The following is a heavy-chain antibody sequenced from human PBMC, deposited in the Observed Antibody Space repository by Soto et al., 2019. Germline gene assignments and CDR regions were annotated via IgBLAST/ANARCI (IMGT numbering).Heavy chain of an antibody. V-gene: IGHV3-21*01. CDR2: ISSSSSYI. CDR1: GFTFSSYS. D-gene: IGHD2-2*02. CDR3: ARDRVPAAIWHYYYYGMDV. J-gene: IGHJ6*02. Sequence: PGGSLRLSCAASGFTFSSYSMNWVRQAPGKGLEWVSSISSSSSYIYYADSVKGRFTISRDNAKNSLYLQMNSLRAEDTAVYYCARDRVPAAIWHYYYYGMDVWGQGTTVTVSS.